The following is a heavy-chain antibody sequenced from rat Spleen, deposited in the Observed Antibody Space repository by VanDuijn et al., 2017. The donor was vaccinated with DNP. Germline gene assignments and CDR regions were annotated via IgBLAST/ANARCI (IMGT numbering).Heavy chain of an antibody. CDR1: GFTFNYYW. J-gene: IGHJ4*01. CDR2: MSSGGNT. D-gene: IGHD1-4*01. Sequence: VQLVESGGDLVQPGRSLKLSCVASGFTFNYYWMAWIRQPPGKGLEWIAAMSSGGNTYYNSALKSRLSISRDTSKSQVFLKMNSLQTEDTAMYFCALAGRGALDAWGQGTSVTVSS. CDR3: ALAGRGALDA. V-gene: IGHV2S12*01.